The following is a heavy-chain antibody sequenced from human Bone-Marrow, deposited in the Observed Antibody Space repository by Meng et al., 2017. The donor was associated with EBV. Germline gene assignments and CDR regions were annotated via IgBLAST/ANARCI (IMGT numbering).Heavy chain of an antibody. V-gene: IGHV3-74*01. Sequence: EVQLVESXGGLVQPGGALRLSCSASGFTFSSYWMHWVRQAPGKGLVWVSRINSDGSSTSYADSVKGRFTISRDNAKNTLYLQMNSLRAEDTAVYYCAREYGDYVFSDYGGQGTLVTVSS. CDR2: INSDGSST. D-gene: IGHD4-17*01. CDR3: AREYGDYVFSDY. J-gene: IGHJ4*02. CDR1: GFTFSSYW.